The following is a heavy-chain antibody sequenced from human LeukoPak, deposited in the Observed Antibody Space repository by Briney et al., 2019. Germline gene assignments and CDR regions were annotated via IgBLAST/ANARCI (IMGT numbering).Heavy chain of an antibody. CDR2: VYSSGST. Sequence: PSQTLSLTCTVSGGSISSGSYYWSWIRQPAGKGLEWIGRVYSSGSTDYNPSLKSRLSISVDTSKIQFSLRLSSVTVADTAVYYCARTPLRGATFFTSYPNWFDTWGQGTLVTVSS. D-gene: IGHD3-10*01. CDR3: ARTPLRGATFFTSYPNWFDT. V-gene: IGHV4-61*02. J-gene: IGHJ5*02. CDR1: GGSISSGSYY.